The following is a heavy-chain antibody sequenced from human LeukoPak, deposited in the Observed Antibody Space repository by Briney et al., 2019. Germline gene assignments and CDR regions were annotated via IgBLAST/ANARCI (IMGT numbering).Heavy chain of an antibody. CDR1: GYTFTSYD. CDR2: MNPNSGNT. D-gene: IGHD3-22*01. Sequence: ASVKVSCKASGYTFTSYDINWVRQATGQGLEWMGWMNPNSGNTGYAQKLQGRVTMTTDTSTSTAYMELRSLRSDDTAVYYCARVDNIITMIRDYWGQGTLVTVSS. J-gene: IGHJ4*02. V-gene: IGHV1-8*01. CDR3: ARVDNIITMIRDY.